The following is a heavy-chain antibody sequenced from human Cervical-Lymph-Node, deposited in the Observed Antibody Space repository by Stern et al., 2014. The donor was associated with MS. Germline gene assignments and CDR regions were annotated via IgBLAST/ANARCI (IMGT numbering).Heavy chain of an antibody. D-gene: IGHD3-9*01. CDR2: ISYDGTGK. J-gene: IGHJ6*02. CDR1: GFTFNTYG. CDR3: AKDLGRYLDWPRGGMDV. Sequence: VQLVESGGGVVQPGTSLRLSCAASGFTFNTYGMHWVRQAPGKGLEWVGLISYDGTGKNYADYVTGRFTISKDNSKNALDLQMSSLRPEDTAVYYCAKDLGRYLDWPRGGMDVWGQGTTVTVSS. V-gene: IGHV3-30*18.